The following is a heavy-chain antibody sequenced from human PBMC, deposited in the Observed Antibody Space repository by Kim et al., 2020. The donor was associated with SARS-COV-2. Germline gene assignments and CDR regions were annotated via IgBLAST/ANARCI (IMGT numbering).Heavy chain of an antibody. Sequence: YNRTPKRRVTISVEKSKNQFSLKLGSVTAADTAVYYCANRGYSGYYDYWGQGTLVTVSS. V-gene: IGHV4-4*02. J-gene: IGHJ4*02. D-gene: IGHD5-12*01. CDR3: ANRGYSGYYDY.